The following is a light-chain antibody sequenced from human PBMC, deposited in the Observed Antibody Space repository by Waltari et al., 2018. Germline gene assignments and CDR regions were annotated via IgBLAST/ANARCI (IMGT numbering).Light chain of an antibody. V-gene: IGLV2-11*01. J-gene: IGLJ1*01. CDR3: CSYAGIYTPYV. CDR2: DVN. Sequence: QSALTQPRSVSGSPGQSVTISCTGTSSHVGAYNSVSWYQQHPAKAPKPKIYDVNGRPSGVPDRFSGSKSGNTASLTISGLQAEDEADYYCCSYAGIYTPYVFGTETKVTVL. CDR1: SSHVGAYNS.